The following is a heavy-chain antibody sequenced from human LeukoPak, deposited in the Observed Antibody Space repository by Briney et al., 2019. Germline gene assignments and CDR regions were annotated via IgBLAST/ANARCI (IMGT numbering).Heavy chain of an antibody. CDR1: GYTFNKYG. J-gene: IGHJ4*02. V-gene: IGHV1-18*01. CDR3: ARGEGTDYFDY. D-gene: IGHD1-1*01. CDR2: SSTYNGDT. Sequence: ASVKVSCKASGYTFNKYGISWLRQAPGRGLEWMGWSSTYNGDTKSAQKLQGRVTMTTDTPTSTAYMELRSLRSDDTAMYYCARGEGTDYFDYWGQGTLVTVSS.